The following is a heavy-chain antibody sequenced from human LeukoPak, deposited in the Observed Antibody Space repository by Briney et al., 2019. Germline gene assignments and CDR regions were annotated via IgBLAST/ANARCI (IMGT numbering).Heavy chain of an antibody. D-gene: IGHD5-24*01. CDR3: ARDDLEMATIRDGSDY. CDR1: GGTFSSYA. Sequence: SVKVSCKASGGTFSSYAISWVRQAPGQGLEWMGRIIPIFGIANYAQKFQGRVTINADKSTSTAYMELSSLRSEDTAVYYCARDDLEMATIRDGSDYWGQGTLVTVSS. CDR2: IIPIFGIA. J-gene: IGHJ4*02. V-gene: IGHV1-69*04.